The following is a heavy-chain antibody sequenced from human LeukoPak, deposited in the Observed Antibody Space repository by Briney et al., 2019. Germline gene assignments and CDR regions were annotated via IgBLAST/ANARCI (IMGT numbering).Heavy chain of an antibody. D-gene: IGHD3-22*01. J-gene: IGHJ5*02. CDR3: AKAGAYYYDSSGS. CDR2: ISGSGGST. V-gene: IGHV3-23*01. CDR1: GFTFASYA. Sequence: PGGSLRLSCAASGFTFASYAMSWVRQAPGKGLEWVSAISGSGGSTYCADSVKGRFTISRDNSKNTLYLQMNSLRAEDTAVYYCAKAGAYYYDSSGSWGQGTLVTVSS.